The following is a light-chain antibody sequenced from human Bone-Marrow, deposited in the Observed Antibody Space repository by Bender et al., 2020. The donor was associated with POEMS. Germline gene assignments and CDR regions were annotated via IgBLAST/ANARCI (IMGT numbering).Light chain of an antibody. J-gene: IGLJ3*02. V-gene: IGLV1-44*01. CDR2: KNN. CDR3: AAWEDSLNGWV. CDR1: SSNIGTNP. Sequence: QSVLTQPPSASGTPGQRVTISCSGSSSNIGTNPVNWYQQLPGRAPKLLIDKNNQRPSGVPDRFSASKSGTSASLAISGLQSEDEADYYCAAWEDSLNGWVFGGGTKLTVL.